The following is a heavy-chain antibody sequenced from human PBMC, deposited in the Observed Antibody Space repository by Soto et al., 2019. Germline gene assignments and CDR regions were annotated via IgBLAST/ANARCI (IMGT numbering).Heavy chain of an antibody. CDR2: INTGGSPA. V-gene: IGHV3-11*01. J-gene: IGHJ5*02. D-gene: IGHD1-26*01. Sequence: SLRLSCTVSGFALRHNYLTWIRQAPGKGLEWLSYINTGGSPAYYADSVKGRFTISTDIAKKSLYLQMDSLRADDTGVYYCATGGIYYETWGQGNLVTVSS. CDR3: ATGGIYYET. CDR1: GFALRHNY.